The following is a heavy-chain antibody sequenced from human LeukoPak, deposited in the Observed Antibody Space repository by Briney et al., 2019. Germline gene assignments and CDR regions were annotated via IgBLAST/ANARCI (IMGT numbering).Heavy chain of an antibody. D-gene: IGHD5-12*01. V-gene: IGHV1-69*04. CDR1: GGTFSSYA. CDR2: IIPILGIA. J-gene: IGHJ4*02. CDR3: ARDSIVATTYFDY. Sequence: GASVKVSCKASGGTFSSYAISWVRQAPGQGLEWMGRIIPILGIANYAQKFQGRVTITADKSTSTAYMELSSLRSEDTAVYYCARDSIVATTYFDYWGQGTLVTVSS.